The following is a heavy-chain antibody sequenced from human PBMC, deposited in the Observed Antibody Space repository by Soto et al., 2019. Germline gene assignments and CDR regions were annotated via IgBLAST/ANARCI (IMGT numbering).Heavy chain of an antibody. V-gene: IGHV3-53*04. CDR1: GFTVSSNY. J-gene: IGHJ4*02. Sequence: GGSLRLSCAASGFTVSSNYMSWVRQAPGKGLEWVSVIYSGGSTYYADSVKGRFTISRHNSKNTLYLQMNSLRAEDTAVYYCARGDEYYGSGSYYSPKFLGYFDYWGQGTLVTVSS. D-gene: IGHD3-10*01. CDR3: ARGDEYYGSGSYYSPKFLGYFDY. CDR2: IYSGGST.